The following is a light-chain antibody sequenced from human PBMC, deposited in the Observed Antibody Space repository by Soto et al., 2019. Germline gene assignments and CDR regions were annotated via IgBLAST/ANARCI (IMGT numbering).Light chain of an antibody. CDR1: QDISDY. CDR3: QQYNNWPGT. CDR2: DAS. J-gene: IGKJ1*01. Sequence: DFQMTQSPSSLSASVGDRVTITCQASQDISDYLNWYQQKPGAAPKLLIYDASNLQAGVPSRFSGSGSGTEFTFTISSLQPEDVATYYCQQYNNWPGTFGQGTKVDIK. V-gene: IGKV1-33*01.